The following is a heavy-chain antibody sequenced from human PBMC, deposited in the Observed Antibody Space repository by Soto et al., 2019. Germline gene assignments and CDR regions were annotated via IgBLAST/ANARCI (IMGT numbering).Heavy chain of an antibody. CDR1: GFSFNTYW. J-gene: IGHJ5*02. D-gene: IGHD5-12*01. CDR3: ATVATNSYDWFDP. Sequence: EVHLVESGGTLVQPGGSLRLSCAASGFSFNTYWMHWVHQAPGKGLVWVSRINSDGTKTTYADSVKGRFTISRDNAKNTVYLQMNSLRAEDTAVYYCATVATNSYDWFDPWGQGTLVTVSS. V-gene: IGHV3-74*01. CDR2: INSDGTKT.